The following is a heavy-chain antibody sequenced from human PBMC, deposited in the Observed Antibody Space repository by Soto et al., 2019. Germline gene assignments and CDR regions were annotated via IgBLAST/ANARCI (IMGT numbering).Heavy chain of an antibody. CDR2: IIPIFGTA. D-gene: IGHD6-19*01. V-gene: IGHV1-69*01. CDR1: GGTFSSFA. CDR3: ARGGEYSSGWLAGWFDP. Sequence: QVQLVQSGAEVKKPGSSVKVSCKASGGTFSSFAISWVRQAPGQGLEWMGGIIPIFGTANYAQKFQGRVTITADESTSTAYMELSSLRSEDTDVYHCARGGEYSSGWLAGWFDPWGQGTLVTVSS. J-gene: IGHJ5*02.